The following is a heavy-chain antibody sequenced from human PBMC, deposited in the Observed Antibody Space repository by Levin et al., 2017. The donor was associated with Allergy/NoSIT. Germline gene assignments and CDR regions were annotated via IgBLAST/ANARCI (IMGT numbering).Heavy chain of an antibody. CDR2: INTNTGNP. CDR3: ARLPFDFWSGYYPL. CDR1: GYTFTSYA. D-gene: IGHD3-3*01. J-gene: IGHJ4*02. V-gene: IGHV7-4-1*02. Sequence: ASVKVSCKASGYTFTSYAMNWVRQAPGQGLEWMGWINTNTGNPTYAQGFTGRFVFSLDTSVSTAYLQISSLKAEDTAVYYCARLPFDFWSGYYPLWGQGTLVTVSS.